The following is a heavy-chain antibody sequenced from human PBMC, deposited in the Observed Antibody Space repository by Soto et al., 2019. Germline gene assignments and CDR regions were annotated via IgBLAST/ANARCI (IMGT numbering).Heavy chain of an antibody. CDR2: ISAYNGNT. CDR1: GYTFTSYG. J-gene: IGHJ6*02. CDR3: ARVVVVAAHYYYYGMDV. D-gene: IGHD2-15*01. V-gene: IGHV1-18*01. Sequence: QVQLVQSGAEVKKPGASVKVSCKASGYTFTSYGISWVRQAPGQGLEWMGWISAYNGNTNYAQKLQGRVTMTTDTSPSTAYMELRSRRSDDTAVYYCARVVVVAAHYYYYGMDVWGQGTTVTVSS.